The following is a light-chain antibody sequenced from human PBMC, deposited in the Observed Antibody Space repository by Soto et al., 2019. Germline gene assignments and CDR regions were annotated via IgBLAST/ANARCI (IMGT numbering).Light chain of an antibody. V-gene: IGLV2-14*01. CDR2: EVR. CDR3: SSYTSKSSLI. CDR1: MRDVGAYNL. Sequence: QSALTHPASVSGSPGQSITISCAGTMRDVGAYNLVSWYQQHPGRAPQLIIYEVRNRPSGISFRFSGSKSGNTASLTISGLQAEDEADYYCSSYTSKSSLIFGGGTKVTVL. J-gene: IGLJ2*01.